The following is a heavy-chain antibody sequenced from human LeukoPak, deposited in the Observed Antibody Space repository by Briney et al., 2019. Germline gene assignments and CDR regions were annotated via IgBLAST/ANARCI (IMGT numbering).Heavy chain of an antibody. CDR2: INDDGSDT. D-gene: IGHD2-15*01. CDR3: VRGGPSTWS. CDR1: AFTFSNYW. J-gene: IGHJ5*02. Sequence: GGSLRLSCEASAFTFSNYWMHWVRQAPGKGPVWVSRINDDGSDTTYADSVKGRFTISRDDAKNMLFLQMNSLRAEDTAVYYCVRGGPSTWSWGQGTLVTVSS. V-gene: IGHV3-74*01.